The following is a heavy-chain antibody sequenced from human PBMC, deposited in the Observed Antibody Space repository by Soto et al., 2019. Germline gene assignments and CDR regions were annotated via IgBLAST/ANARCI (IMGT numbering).Heavy chain of an antibody. CDR2: ISSSGSNK. CDR3: HRTPYYGMDV. Sequence: GGSLRLSCAASGFTFSSYSMNWVRQAPGKGLEWVSSISSSGSNKYYADSVKGRFTISRDNSKNTLYLQMNSLRAEDTAVYYCHRTPYYGMDVCGQGTTVTVSS. CDR1: GFTFSSYS. V-gene: IGHV3-21*01. J-gene: IGHJ6*02.